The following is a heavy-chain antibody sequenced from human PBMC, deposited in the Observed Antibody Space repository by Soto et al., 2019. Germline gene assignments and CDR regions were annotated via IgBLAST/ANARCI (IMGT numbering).Heavy chain of an antibody. CDR3: ARTPDR. V-gene: IGHV4-30-2*01. CDR1: GGSISSGGYS. CDR2: IYHSGST. J-gene: IGHJ5*02. Sequence: SETLSPTCAVSGGSISSGGYSWSWIRQPPGKGLEWIGYIYHSGSTYYNPSLKSRVTISVDRSKNQFSLKLSSVTAADTAVYYCARTPDRWGQGTLVTVSS.